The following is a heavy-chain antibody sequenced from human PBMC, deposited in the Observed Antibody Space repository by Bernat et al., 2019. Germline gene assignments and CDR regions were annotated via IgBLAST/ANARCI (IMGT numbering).Heavy chain of an antibody. CDR2: ISASSAKT. Sequence: QAQLVQSGAEVKKPGASVKVSCKSSGYTFISYGISWLRQAPGQGLEWMGWISASSAKTNYAQSLQDRVTMTIDTSTNTAYMELTNLRFDDTAVYFCAREGRDYGDYVRKFDRWGQGSLVTVSS. CDR1: GYTFISYG. CDR3: AREGRDYGDYVRKFDR. V-gene: IGHV1-18*01. J-gene: IGHJ5*02. D-gene: IGHD4-17*01.